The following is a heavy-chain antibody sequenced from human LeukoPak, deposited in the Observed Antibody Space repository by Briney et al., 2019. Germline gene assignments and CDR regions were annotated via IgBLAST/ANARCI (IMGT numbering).Heavy chain of an antibody. CDR1: GYTFTSYA. J-gene: IGHJ4*02. CDR3: ASPGIHYGGNSDYFDY. V-gene: IGHV1-69*05. CDR2: IIPIFGTA. Sequence: ASVKVSCKASGYTFTSYAISWVRQAPGQGLEWMGGIIPIFGTANYAQKFQGRVTITTDESTSTAYMELSSLRSEDTAVYYCASPGIHYGGNSDYFDYWGQGTLVTVSS. D-gene: IGHD4-23*01.